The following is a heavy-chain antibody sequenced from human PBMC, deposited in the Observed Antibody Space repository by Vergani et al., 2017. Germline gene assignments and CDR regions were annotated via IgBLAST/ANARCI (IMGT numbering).Heavy chain of an antibody. CDR1: GFTFTSSA. V-gene: IGHV1-58*02. CDR2: IVVGSGNT. CDR3: AAAGYCSSTSCYKYDY. Sequence: QMQLVQSGPEVKKPGTSVKVSCKASGFTFTSSAMQWVRQARGQRLEWIGWIVVGSGNTNYAQKFQERVTITRDMSTSTAYMELSSLRSEDTAVCYCAAAGYCSSTSCYKYDYWGQGTLVTVSS. J-gene: IGHJ4*02. D-gene: IGHD2-2*02.